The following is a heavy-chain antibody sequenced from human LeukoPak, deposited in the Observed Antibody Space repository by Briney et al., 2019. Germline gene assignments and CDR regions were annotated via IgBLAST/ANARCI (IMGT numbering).Heavy chain of an antibody. J-gene: IGHJ4*02. CDR1: GGSISSSSYY. V-gene: IGHV4-39*07. CDR2: IYYSGST. CDR3: ARDPYYYDSSGYYYRSGIDY. Sequence: SETLSLTCTVSGGSISSSSYYWGWIRQPPGKGLEWIGSIYYSGSTYYNPSLKSRVTISVDTSKNQFSLKLSSVTAADTAVYYCARDPYYYDSSGYYYRSGIDYWGQGTLVTVSS. D-gene: IGHD3-22*01.